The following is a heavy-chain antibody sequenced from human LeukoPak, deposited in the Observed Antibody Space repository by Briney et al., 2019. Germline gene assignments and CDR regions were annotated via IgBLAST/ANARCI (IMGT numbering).Heavy chain of an antibody. Sequence: SETLSLTCAVSGYSISSGYHWGWVRQPPGKGLEWIGTIYHSGITQYDPSLKSRVTISVDTSRNQFSLKLSSVTAADTAVYYCASRDITTVSFDYWGQGTLVTVSS. D-gene: IGHD4-11*01. CDR1: GYSISSGYH. J-gene: IGHJ4*02. CDR2: IYHSGIT. CDR3: ASRDITTVSFDY. V-gene: IGHV4-38-2*01.